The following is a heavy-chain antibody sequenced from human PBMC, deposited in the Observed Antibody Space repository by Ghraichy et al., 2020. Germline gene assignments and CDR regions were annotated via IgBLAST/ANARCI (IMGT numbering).Heavy chain of an antibody. V-gene: IGHV3-30*02. J-gene: IGHJ4*02. D-gene: IGHD2/OR15-2a*01. CDR3: ATDFYDRTGNFDY. CDR1: GFSFKTYS. CDR2: VNPDENNK. Sequence: GGSLRLSCAASGFSFKTYSMHWVRQAPGKGLEWVANVNPDENNKYYADSVKGRFTISRDNSKSTLYLQMDSLRAEDTALYYCATDFYDRTGNFDYWGQGTPVTVSS.